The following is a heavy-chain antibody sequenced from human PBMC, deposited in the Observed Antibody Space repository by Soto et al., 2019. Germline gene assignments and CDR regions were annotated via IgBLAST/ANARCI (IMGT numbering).Heavy chain of an antibody. CDR2: INHSGST. V-gene: IGHV4-34*01. D-gene: IGHD2-2*01. Sequence: PSETLSLTCAVYGGSFSGYYWSWIRQPPGKGLEWIGEINHSGSTNYNPSLKSRVTISVDTSKNQFSLKLSSVTAADTAVYYCESHRSSSTSCYGYWGQGTLVYVS. CDR1: GGSFSGYY. J-gene: IGHJ4*03. CDR3: ESHRSSSTSCYGY.